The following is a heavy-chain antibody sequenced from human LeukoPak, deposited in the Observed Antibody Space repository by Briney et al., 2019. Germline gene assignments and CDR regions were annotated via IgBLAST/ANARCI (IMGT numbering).Heavy chain of an antibody. CDR2: MNPNSGNT. CDR3: ARGQGKGLRYFDWLSYYYYGMDV. J-gene: IGHJ6*02. V-gene: IGHV1-8*01. CDR1: GYTFASYD. Sequence: ASVKVSCKASGYTFASYDINWVRQATGQGLEWMGWMNPNSGNTGYAQKFQGRVTMTRNTSISTAYMELSSLRSEDTAVCCCARGQGKGLRYFDWLSYYYYGMDVWGQGTTVTVSS. D-gene: IGHD3-9*01.